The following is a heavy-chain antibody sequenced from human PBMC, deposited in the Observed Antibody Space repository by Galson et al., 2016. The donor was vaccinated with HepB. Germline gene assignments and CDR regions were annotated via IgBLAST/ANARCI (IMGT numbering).Heavy chain of an antibody. J-gene: IGHJ3*02. D-gene: IGHD3-16*01. CDR1: GFTFDDYA. Sequence: SLRLSCAASGFTFDDYAMHWVRQAPGKGLEWVSGTSWNSGSIGYADSVKGRFTISRDNAKNSLYLQMNSLRDEDTAVYYCARDGGIPGAAFDIWGQGTMVTVSS. CDR3: ARDGGIPGAAFDI. CDR2: TSWNSGSI. V-gene: IGHV3-9*01.